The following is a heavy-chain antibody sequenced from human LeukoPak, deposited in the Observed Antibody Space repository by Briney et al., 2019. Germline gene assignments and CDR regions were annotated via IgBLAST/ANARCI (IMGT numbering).Heavy chain of an antibody. Sequence: SQTLSLTCAVSGYSISSGYYWGWIRQPPGKGLEWIGSIYHSGSTYYNPSLKSRVTISVDTSKNQFSLKLSSVTAADTAVYYCARHRRYCSSTSCDYYYMDVWGKGTTVTVSS. J-gene: IGHJ6*03. V-gene: IGHV4-38-2*01. CDR3: ARHRRYCSSTSCDYYYMDV. CDR1: GYSISSGYY. D-gene: IGHD2-2*01. CDR2: IYHSGST.